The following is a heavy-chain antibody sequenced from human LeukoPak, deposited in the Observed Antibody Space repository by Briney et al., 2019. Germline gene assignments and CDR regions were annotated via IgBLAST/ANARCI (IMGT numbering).Heavy chain of an antibody. J-gene: IGHJ4*02. CDR2: VYYSGST. CDR3: ARLVVPAAMIDY. V-gene: IGHV4-39*01. CDR1: GGSITSDSDY. D-gene: IGHD2-2*01. Sequence: SETLSLTCTLSGGSITSDSDYWGWIRQPPGKGLEWIGSVYYSGSTYYNPSLKSRVTISVDTSKNQFSLKLSSVTAADTAVYYCARLVVPAAMIDYWGQGTLVTVSS.